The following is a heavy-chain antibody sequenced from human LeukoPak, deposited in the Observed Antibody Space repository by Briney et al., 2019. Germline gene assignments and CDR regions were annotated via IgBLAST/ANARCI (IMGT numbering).Heavy chain of an antibody. D-gene: IGHD6-13*01. CDR1: GFTFSSYG. Sequence: GGSLSLSCAASGFTFSSYGMHWIRQAPGKGLEWVAVIWSDSSHKYYVDSMKGRCTISRDNSKNMVYLQMNSLRVEDTAVYYCASAAGAFDMWGQGTLVTVSS. V-gene: IGHV3-33*01. J-gene: IGHJ3*02. CDR2: IWSDSSHK. CDR3: ASAAGAFDM.